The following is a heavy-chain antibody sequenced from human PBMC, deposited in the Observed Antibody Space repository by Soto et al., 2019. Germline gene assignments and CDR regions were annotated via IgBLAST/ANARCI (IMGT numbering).Heavy chain of an antibody. CDR1: GGSISSSSYY. D-gene: IGHD6-6*01. CDR2: IYYSGST. CDR3: ARQSIAARPFDY. Sequence: QLHLQEPGPGLVKPSETLSLTCTVSGGSISSSSYYWGWIRQPPGKGLEWIGSIYYSGSTYYNPSLKSRVTISVDTSKNQLTLKLTSVTAADTAVYDCARQSIAARPFDYWGKGTLVTVSS. J-gene: IGHJ4*02. V-gene: IGHV4-39*01.